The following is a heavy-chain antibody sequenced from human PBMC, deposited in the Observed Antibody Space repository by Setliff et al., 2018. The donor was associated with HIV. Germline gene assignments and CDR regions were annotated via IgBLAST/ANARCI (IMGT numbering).Heavy chain of an antibody. Sequence: VASVKVSCKTSDHTFTNYGIYWVRQAPGQGLEWMGWISNYSGNTNYAQKSHGRVTMTTDTSTRTAYMEMRGLTYDDTAVYYCARASGGNSVENGFDIWGQGTMVTVSS. CDR1: DHTFTNYG. CDR3: ARASGGNSVENGFDI. V-gene: IGHV1-18*01. J-gene: IGHJ3*02. D-gene: IGHD1-26*01. CDR2: ISNYSGNT.